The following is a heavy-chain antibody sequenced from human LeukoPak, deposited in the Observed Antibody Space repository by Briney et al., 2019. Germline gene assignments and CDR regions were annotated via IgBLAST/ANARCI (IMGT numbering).Heavy chain of an antibody. CDR3: ATSGRGKTAYHYYYMDV. D-gene: IGHD2-21*01. CDR1: GFTFSTYS. J-gene: IGHJ6*03. V-gene: IGHV3-21*01. CDR2: ISSYSSYI. Sequence: GGSLRLSCAASGFTFSTYSMQWVRQAPGKGLEWVSSISSYSSYINYADSVKGRFTISRDNAKNSLYLQMNSLRAEDRAVYYCATSGRGKTAYHYYYMDVWGKGTTVTVSS.